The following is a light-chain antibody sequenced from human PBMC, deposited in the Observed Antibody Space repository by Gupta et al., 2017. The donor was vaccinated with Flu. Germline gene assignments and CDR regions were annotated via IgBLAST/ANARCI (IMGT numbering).Light chain of an antibody. CDR1: NIGSKS. Sequence: GQTAMTTGGGNNIGSKSLHWYHQKPAQAPVLFFYDNSDRHSGMPERFSGSNSGTTATLTISRVEAGDEADYYCQVWDIGSDKCVFATGTKVTVL. CDR3: QVWDIGSDKCV. CDR2: DNS. J-gene: IGLJ1*01. V-gene: IGLV3-21*02.